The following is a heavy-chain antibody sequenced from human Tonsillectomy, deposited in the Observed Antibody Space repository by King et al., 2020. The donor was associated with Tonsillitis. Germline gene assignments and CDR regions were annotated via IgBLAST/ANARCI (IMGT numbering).Heavy chain of an antibody. CDR2: ISYDGSSK. CDR1: GFTFSYYA. D-gene: IGHD3-10*01. Sequence: QLVQSGGGVVQPGRSLRVSCAASGFTFSYYAMHWVRQAPGKGLEWVAVISYDGSSKYYADSVNGRFTISRDNSKNTLYLQMNSLRTEDTAVYYCARDLAIRLWFSLEYWGQGTLVTVSS. CDR3: ARDLAIRLWFSLEY. J-gene: IGHJ4*02. V-gene: IGHV3-30*04.